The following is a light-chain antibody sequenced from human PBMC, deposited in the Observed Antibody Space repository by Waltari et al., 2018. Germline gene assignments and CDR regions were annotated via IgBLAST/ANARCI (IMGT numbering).Light chain of an antibody. CDR2: DVS. Sequence: QSALTQPASVSGSPGQSITISCTGTSSDIGGYHYSSCYQQIPGKAPKLMIYDVSNRPSGVSSRFSGAKSGNTASLTISVLQAEDEADYFCSSYIDSSTLELFGGGTSLTVL. CDR3: SSYIDSSTLEL. V-gene: IGLV2-14*03. J-gene: IGLJ2*01. CDR1: SSDIGGYHY.